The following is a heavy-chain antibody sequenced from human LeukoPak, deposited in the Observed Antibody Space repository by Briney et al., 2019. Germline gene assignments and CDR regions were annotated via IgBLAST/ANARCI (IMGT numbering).Heavy chain of an antibody. J-gene: IGHJ4*02. D-gene: IGHD2-8*01. CDR2: LNSSGGNI. V-gene: IGHV3-23*01. Sequence: GGSLRLSCAGSGFTFSSYAMSWVRQAPGEGLEWVSALNSSGGNIYYADSVKGRFTISRDNSKNTLYLQMNSLRAEDTAVYYCAGHGSNGYWGQGTPVTVSS. CDR3: AGHGSNGY. CDR1: GFTFSSYA.